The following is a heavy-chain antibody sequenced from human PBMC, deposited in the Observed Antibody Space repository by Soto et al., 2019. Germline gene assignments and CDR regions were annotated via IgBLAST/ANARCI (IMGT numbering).Heavy chain of an antibody. CDR1: GYTFTSYG. D-gene: IGHD2-2*01. CDR3: ARDIVVVPAAMRGPYYYYGMDV. Sequence: SVQVSCKASGYTFTSYGISWVRQAPGQGREGMGWSNANNENTNYAQKLQGRVTKTTDTSINTAYMELSRLRSDDKSVYYCARDIVVVPAAMRGPYYYYGMDVWGQGTTVTVSS. J-gene: IGHJ6*02. CDR2: SNANNENT. V-gene: IGHV1-18*01.